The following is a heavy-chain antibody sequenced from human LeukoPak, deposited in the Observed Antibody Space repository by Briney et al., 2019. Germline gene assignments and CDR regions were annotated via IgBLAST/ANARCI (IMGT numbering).Heavy chain of an antibody. CDR1: GFAFRNSD. CDR2: ITSTSTI. Sequence: PGGSLRLSCAASGFAFRNSDMSWVRQAPGKGLEWIAIITSTSTIYYAESVKGRFTISRDTARDSLFLQMSSLRDEDTAVYFCARGPLGWSDYWGQGILVTVSS. CDR3: ARGPLGWSDY. D-gene: IGHD1-26*01. J-gene: IGHJ4*02. V-gene: IGHV3-69-1*01.